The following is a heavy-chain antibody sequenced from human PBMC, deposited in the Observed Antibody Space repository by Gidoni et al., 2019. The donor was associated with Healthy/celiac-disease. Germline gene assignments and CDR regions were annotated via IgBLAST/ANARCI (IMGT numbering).Heavy chain of an antibody. CDR1: GGTFSTFA. Sequence: QVHLVQSGSEVKQPGYSVKVSCMASGGTFSTFAISWVRQAPGQGLEWMGGIIPIFGTANYAQKFQGRVTITADESTSTAYMELSSLRSEDTAVYYCARTYCSGGSCYSQFDYWGQGTLVTVSS. V-gene: IGHV1-69*01. CDR2: IIPIFGTA. CDR3: ARTYCSGGSCYSQFDY. D-gene: IGHD2-15*01. J-gene: IGHJ4*02.